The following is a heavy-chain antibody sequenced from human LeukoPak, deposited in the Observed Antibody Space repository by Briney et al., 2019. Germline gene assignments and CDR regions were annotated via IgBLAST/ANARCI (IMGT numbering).Heavy chain of an antibody. V-gene: IGHV1-2*02. CDR2: INPNSGGT. CDR1: GYTFTVYY. CDR3: ARSQIPDF. Sequence: ASVKVSCKASGYTFTVYYMHWLRQAPGQGLEWMGWINPNSGGTKCAQKFQGRVTMTRDTSIGTAYMELSRLTSDDTAVYYCARSQIPDFWGQGTLVTVSS. D-gene: IGHD2-21*01. J-gene: IGHJ4*02.